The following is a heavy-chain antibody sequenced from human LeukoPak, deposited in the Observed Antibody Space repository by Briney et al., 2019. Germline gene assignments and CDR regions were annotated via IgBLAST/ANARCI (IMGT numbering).Heavy chain of an antibody. Sequence: GGSLRLSCAASGFTVSSNYMSWVRRAPGKGLEWVSSISTSSSYIYYADSVKGRFTISRDDAKNSLYLQMNSLRAEDTAVYYCARGDPDISFGVAGEAFDIWGQGTMVTVSS. CDR2: ISTSSSYI. J-gene: IGHJ3*02. CDR1: GFTVSSNY. D-gene: IGHD3-3*01. CDR3: ARGDPDISFGVAGEAFDI. V-gene: IGHV3-21*01.